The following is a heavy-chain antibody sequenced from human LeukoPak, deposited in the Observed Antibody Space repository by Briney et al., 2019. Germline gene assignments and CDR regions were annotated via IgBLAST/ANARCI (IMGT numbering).Heavy chain of an antibody. J-gene: IGHJ3*01. Sequence: PGGSLRLSCAASGFTFYNHAMSWVRQAPGKGLEWVSVIYSGGSTYYTDSVKGRFTISRDNSKNTMYLQMNSLRAEDTAVYYCARVAWFGELDAFDVWGQGTMVTVSS. CDR2: IYSGGST. V-gene: IGHV3-66*01. D-gene: IGHD3-10*01. CDR1: GFTFYNHA. CDR3: ARVAWFGELDAFDV.